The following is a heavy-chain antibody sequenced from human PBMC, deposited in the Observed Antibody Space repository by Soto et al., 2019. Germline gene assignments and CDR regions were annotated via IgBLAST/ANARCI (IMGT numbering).Heavy chain of an antibody. CDR1: GFSLSTSGVG. CDR2: IYWDDDK. V-gene: IGHV2-5*02. CDR3: AHHGYYYYGMDV. Sequence: QITLKESGPTLVKPTQTLTLTCTFSGFSLSTSGVGVGWIRQPPGKALEWLALIYWDDDKRYSPSLKSRLTIPKDTSKNPVVLTMTNMDPVDTATYYCAHHGYYYYGMDVWGQGTTVTVSS. J-gene: IGHJ6*02.